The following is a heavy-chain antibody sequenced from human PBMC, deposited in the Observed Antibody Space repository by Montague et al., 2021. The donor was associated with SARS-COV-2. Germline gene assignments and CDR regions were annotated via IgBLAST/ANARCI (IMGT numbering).Heavy chain of an antibody. D-gene: IGHD2-8*01. CDR3: ARSQWHNWYFDL. V-gene: IGHV4-59*11. CDR1: GGSINHY. J-gene: IGHJ2*01. Sequence: SETLSLTCTVSGGSINHYWSWIRQPPGKELEWIGYIYYDGSSNYNPSLRSRVTISMQTSRNQVSLRLSSVTAADTALYYCARSQWHNWYFDLWGRGTLVTVSS. CDR2: IYYDGSS.